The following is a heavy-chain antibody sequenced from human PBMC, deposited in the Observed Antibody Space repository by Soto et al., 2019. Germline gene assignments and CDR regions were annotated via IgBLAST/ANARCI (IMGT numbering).Heavy chain of an antibody. J-gene: IGHJ6*02. CDR3: ARGFSDYDYVWGSYRDYYYYCMDV. V-gene: IGHV4-39*07. CDR2: IYYSGST. D-gene: IGHD3-16*02. CDR1: GGSISSSSYY. Sequence: SETLSLTCTVSGGSISSSSYYWGWIRQPPGKGLEGIGCIYYSGSTYYNPSIKSRVTISVDTSKNQFSLKLSSVTAADTAVYYCARGFSDYDYVWGSYRDYYYYCMDVWGQGTTVTVSS.